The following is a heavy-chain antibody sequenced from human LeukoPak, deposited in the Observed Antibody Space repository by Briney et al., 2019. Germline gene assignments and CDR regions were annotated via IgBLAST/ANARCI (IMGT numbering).Heavy chain of an antibody. V-gene: IGHV1-46*01. CDR1: GYTFTGDY. CDR3: ARGNSGYSSFDS. J-gene: IGHJ4*02. CDR2: INPSGGST. D-gene: IGHD3-22*01. Sequence: ASVKVSCKASGYTFTGDYLHWVRQAPGQGLEWMGLINPSGGSTIYAQKFQGRITMTRDTSTSTVDMELSSVRSEDTALYFCARGNSGYSSFDSWGQGTLVTVSS.